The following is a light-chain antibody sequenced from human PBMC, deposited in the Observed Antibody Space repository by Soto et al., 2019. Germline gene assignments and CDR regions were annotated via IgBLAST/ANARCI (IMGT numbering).Light chain of an antibody. CDR1: QSVSSY. CDR3: QQYGSSPIT. V-gene: IGKV3-20*01. Sequence: EIVLTQSPAALSLSPGERATLSFSASQSVSSYLVWYQQKSGQAPRLLIYSASRRATGIPDRFSGSGSGTDFTLTITRVEPEDFAVYYCQQYGSSPITFGQGTRLEIK. CDR2: SAS. J-gene: IGKJ5*01.